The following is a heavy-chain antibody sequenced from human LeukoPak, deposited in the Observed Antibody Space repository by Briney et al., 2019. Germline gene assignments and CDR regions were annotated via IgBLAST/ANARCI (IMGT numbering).Heavy chain of an antibody. Sequence: PGGSLRLSCAASGFTFSDHYMSWIRQAPGKGLEWLSKISGSSSHTNYADSVKGRFTISRDNAKNSLYLQMNSLRAEDTAVYYCAREGGGKEYSYFHGLDVWGQGTTVTVSS. D-gene: IGHD4-23*01. V-gene: IGHV3-11*05. J-gene: IGHJ6*02. CDR3: AREGGGKEYSYFHGLDV. CDR1: GFTFSDHY. CDR2: ISGSSSHT.